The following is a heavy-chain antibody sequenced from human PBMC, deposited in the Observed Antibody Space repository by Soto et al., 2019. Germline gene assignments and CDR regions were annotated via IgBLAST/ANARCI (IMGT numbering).Heavy chain of an antibody. CDR1: GGSISSGSFY. V-gene: IGHV4-31*03. CDR3: AREWSGGRRDGNPDKYYGMDV. Sequence: QVQLQESGPGLVKPSRPLSLTCTVSGGSISSGSFYWTWIRQHPGKGLEFIGYIYYSGDTYYNPSLRSRVIISLDTSKNQFSLRLNSVTAADTAVYYCAREWSGGRRDGNPDKYYGMDVWGQGTKVTVSS. D-gene: IGHD2-15*01. J-gene: IGHJ6*02. CDR2: IYYSGDT.